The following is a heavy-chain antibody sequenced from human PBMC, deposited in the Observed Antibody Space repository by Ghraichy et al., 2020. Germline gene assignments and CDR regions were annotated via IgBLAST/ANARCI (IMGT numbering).Heavy chain of an antibody. J-gene: IGHJ4*02. V-gene: IGHV1-18*01. CDR1: GYTFIDYG. Sequence: ASVKVSCKGSGYTFIDYGISWVRQAPGQGLEWMGWINPRDGTINYAQRFHGRVTVTADISASTAYMELTSLSSDDTAVYYCATDRSNSVYWGQGTLATVS. CDR3: ATDRSNSVY. CDR2: INPRDGTI.